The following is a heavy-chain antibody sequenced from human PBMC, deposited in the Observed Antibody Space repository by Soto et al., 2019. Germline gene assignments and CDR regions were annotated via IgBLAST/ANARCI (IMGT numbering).Heavy chain of an antibody. CDR1: GFTFSSYS. V-gene: IGHV3-21*01. D-gene: IGHD4-4*01. CDR3: ARDLPTVTTN. CDR2: ISSSSSYI. Sequence: EVQLVESGGGLVKPGGSLRLSCAASGFTFSSYSMNWVRQAPGKGLEWVSSISSSSSYIYYADSVKGRFTISRDNAKNSLYLQMTSLRAEDTAVYYCARDLPTVTTNWGQGTLVTVSS. J-gene: IGHJ4*02.